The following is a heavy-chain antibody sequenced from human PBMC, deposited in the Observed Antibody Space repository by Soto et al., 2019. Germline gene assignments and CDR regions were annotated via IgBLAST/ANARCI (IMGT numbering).Heavy chain of an antibody. V-gene: IGHV3-53*01. CDR1: GFTVGNNY. CDR2: IYSTGTT. D-gene: IGHD3-10*01. CDR3: AKDGRGSGSHYNSFGY. J-gene: IGHJ4*02. Sequence: EVQLVESGGGLIQPGGSLKLSCAASGFTVGNNYMSWVRQAPGKGLEWVSLIYSTGTTKYADSVKGRFTVSRDNAKNTLYLQMNSLSAGDTAVYYCAKDGRGSGSHYNSFGYWGQGTLVTVSS.